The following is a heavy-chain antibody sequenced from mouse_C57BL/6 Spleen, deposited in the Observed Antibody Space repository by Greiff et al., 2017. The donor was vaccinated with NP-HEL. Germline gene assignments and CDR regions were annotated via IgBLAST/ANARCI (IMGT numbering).Heavy chain of an antibody. J-gene: IGHJ4*01. D-gene: IGHD1-2*01. V-gene: IGHV1-80*01. CDR2: IYPGDGDT. CDR3: ARRDFTTAYAMDY. CDR1: GYAFSSYW. Sequence: QVQLQQSGAELVKPGASVKISCKASGYAFSSYWMNWVKQRPGKGLEWIGQIYPGDGDTNYNGKFKGKATLTADKSSSTAYMQLSSLTSEDSAVYFCARRDFTTAYAMDYWGQGTSVTVSS.